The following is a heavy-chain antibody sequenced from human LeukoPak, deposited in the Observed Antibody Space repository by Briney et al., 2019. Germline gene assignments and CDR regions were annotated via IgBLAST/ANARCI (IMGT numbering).Heavy chain of an antibody. D-gene: IGHD1-26*01. CDR2: IYSGGSA. CDR3: ARDRRDSGTYYADY. J-gene: IGHJ4*02. V-gene: IGHV3-53*01. Sequence: GGYLRLSCAASGFTVSSNYMSWVRQAQGKGLEWVSVIYSGGSAYFADSVKGRFTISRDNSKNTLYLQMNSLRAEDTAVYYCARDRRDSGTYYADYWGQGTLVTVSS. CDR1: GFTVSSNY.